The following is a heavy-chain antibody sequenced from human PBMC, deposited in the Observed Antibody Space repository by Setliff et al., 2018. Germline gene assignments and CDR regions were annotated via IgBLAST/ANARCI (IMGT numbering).Heavy chain of an antibody. V-gene: IGHV4-30-4*08. J-gene: IGHJ3*02. Sequence: SETLSLTCTVSGGSISSSSYYWGWIRQPPGKGLEWIAYIDYRGRAYYTPSLKSRVSISVDTSKNQFSLRLSSVTAADTAVYYCAREVVNPISSDAFDIWGQGTMVTVSS. CDR1: GGSISSSSYY. CDR2: IDYRGRA. D-gene: IGHD2-2*01. CDR3: AREVVNPISSDAFDI.